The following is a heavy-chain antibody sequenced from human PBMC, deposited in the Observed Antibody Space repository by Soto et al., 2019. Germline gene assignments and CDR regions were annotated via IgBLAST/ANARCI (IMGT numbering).Heavy chain of an antibody. V-gene: IGHV3-33*08. D-gene: IGHD2-15*01. CDR2: IWYDGSNK. Sequence: GGSLRLSCAASGFTFSSYAMHWVRQAPGKGLEWVAVIWYDGSNKYYADSVKGRFTISRDNSKNTLYLQMNSLRAEDTAVYYCARDQGMYCSGGSCYGMDVWGQGTTVTVSS. J-gene: IGHJ6*02. CDR3: ARDQGMYCSGGSCYGMDV. CDR1: GFTFSSYA.